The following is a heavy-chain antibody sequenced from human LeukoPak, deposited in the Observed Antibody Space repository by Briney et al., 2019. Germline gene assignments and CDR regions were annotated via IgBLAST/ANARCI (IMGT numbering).Heavy chain of an antibody. D-gene: IGHD4-23*01. J-gene: IGHJ3*02. CDR2: IKYDGSTT. CDR1: GFTFSRDW. V-gene: IGHV3-74*01. Sequence: GGSLRLSCAASGFTFSRDWMHWVRQAPGKGLVWVARIKYDGSTTNSADSVEGRFTISRDNAKNTVYLQMNSLRAGDTAVYYCARESYGGGFDIWGQGTMVTVSS. CDR3: ARESYGGGFDI.